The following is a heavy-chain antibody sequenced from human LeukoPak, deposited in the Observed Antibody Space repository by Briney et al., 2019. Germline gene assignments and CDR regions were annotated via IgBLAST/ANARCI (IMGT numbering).Heavy chain of an antibody. J-gene: IGHJ4*02. CDR3: ARAKGNSWYPYYFDY. V-gene: IGHV4-61*01. CDR2: IYYSGST. D-gene: IGHD6-13*01. Sequence: SETLSLTCTVSGGSVSSGSYYWSWIRQPPGKGLEWIGYIYYSGSTNYSPSLKSRVTISVDTSKNQFSLKLSSVTAADTAVYYCARAKGNSWYPYYFDYWGQGTLVTVSS. CDR1: GGSVSSGSYY.